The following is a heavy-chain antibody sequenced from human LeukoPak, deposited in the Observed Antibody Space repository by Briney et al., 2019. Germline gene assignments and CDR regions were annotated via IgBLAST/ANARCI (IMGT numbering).Heavy chain of an antibody. D-gene: IGHD4/OR15-4a*01. J-gene: IGHJ6*02. Sequence: ASVKVSCKASGYSFTGYYIHWVRQAPGQGLEWMGWINSNSGATNFAQKFQDWVTMTRDTSIGTAYMELSRLRSDDSAVYYCARSNFNYYYGLDVWGQGTTVTVSS. V-gene: IGHV1-2*04. CDR1: GYSFTGYY. CDR2: INSNSGAT. CDR3: ARSNFNYYYGLDV.